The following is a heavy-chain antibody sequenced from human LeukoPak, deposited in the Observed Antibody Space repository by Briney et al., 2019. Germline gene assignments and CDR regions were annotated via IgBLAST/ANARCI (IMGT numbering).Heavy chain of an antibody. CDR1: GGSFSGYY. Sequence: SETLSLTCAVYGGSFSGYYWSWIRQPPGKGLEWIGEINHSGSTNYNPSLKSRVTISVDTSKNQFSLKLSSVTAADTAVYYCARGLGSSGYYPYYFDYWGQGTLVTVSS. CDR3: ARGLGSSGYYPYYFDY. J-gene: IGHJ4*02. CDR2: INHSGST. V-gene: IGHV4-34*01. D-gene: IGHD3-22*01.